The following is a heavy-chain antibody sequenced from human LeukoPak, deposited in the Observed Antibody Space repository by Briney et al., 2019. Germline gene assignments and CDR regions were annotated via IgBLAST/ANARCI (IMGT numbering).Heavy chain of an antibody. CDR2: ITWNADNT. Sequence: GSLRLSCAASGFTFDDYGMRWVRQVPGRGLEWVSGITWNADNTGYAEAVKGRFTISRDNAKNSLYPQMNSLGAEDTALYYCARDWRSGYSIDNWGQGTLVTVSS. CDR3: ARDWRSGYSIDN. J-gene: IGHJ4*02. D-gene: IGHD6-19*01. V-gene: IGHV3-20*04. CDR1: GFTFDDYG.